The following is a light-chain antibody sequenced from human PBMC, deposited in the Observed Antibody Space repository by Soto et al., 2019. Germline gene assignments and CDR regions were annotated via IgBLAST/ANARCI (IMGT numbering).Light chain of an antibody. CDR1: QSVSSSY. J-gene: IGKJ1*01. CDR2: RAS. Sequence: EIVLTQSPGILSLSPGERATLSCRASQSVSSSYLAWYQQKPGQAPRLLIYRASSRATGIPDRFSGSGSGTDFTLTISRLEPEDFAVYYCQQYGSYWTFGQGTKVDIK. V-gene: IGKV3-20*01. CDR3: QQYGSYWT.